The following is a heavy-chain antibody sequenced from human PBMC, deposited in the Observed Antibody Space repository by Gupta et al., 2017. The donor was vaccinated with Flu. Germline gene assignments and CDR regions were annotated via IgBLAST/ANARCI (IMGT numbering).Heavy chain of an antibody. CDR3: ARDVARRGDD. CDR1: GYSFAAYY. V-gene: IGHV1-46*01. CDR2: VDPGTNSA. Sequence: QVQLVQSGAEVKKPGASVKVSCKASGYSFAAYYIHWVRRAPGQGLEGMGVVDPGTNSAVYAQKIQGRITMTSDTSTSTVYMEVNSRTSEDTASYYCARDVARRGDDGGQGTLVTVSS. J-gene: IGHJ4*02. D-gene: IGHD2-15*01.